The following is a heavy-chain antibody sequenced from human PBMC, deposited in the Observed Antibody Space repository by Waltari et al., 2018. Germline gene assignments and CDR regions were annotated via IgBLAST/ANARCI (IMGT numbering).Heavy chain of an antibody. CDR3: ARKDFTGTTSWLDA. CDR2: ISNSGGDT. V-gene: IGHV3-23*01. CDR1: QFTFGNYG. Sequence: EVQLLESGGDLVQQGGSLRLSCAGYQFTFGNYGMTWVRQAPGKGLELVSGISNSGGDTYYADSVEGRFFISRDNSKNIVYLQMDSLRAEDTAVYYCARKDFTGTTSWLDAWGQGTLVTVAS. J-gene: IGHJ5*02. D-gene: IGHD1-7*01.